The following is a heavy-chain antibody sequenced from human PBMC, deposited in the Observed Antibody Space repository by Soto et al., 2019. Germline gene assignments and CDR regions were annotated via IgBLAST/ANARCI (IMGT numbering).Heavy chain of an antibody. D-gene: IGHD3-22*01. CDR2: VIPIFGTA. CDR3: ARGLYYYDSSGYYLLAFDI. CDR1: GGPFSSYA. J-gene: IGHJ3*02. Sequence: QVQLVQSGAEVKKPGSSVKVSCKASGGPFSSYAINWVRQAPGQGLEWMAGVIPIFGTANYAQKFQGRVTLTADESTSTAYMELSSLRSEDTAVYYCARGLYYYDSSGYYLLAFDIWGQGTMVTVSS. V-gene: IGHV1-69*01.